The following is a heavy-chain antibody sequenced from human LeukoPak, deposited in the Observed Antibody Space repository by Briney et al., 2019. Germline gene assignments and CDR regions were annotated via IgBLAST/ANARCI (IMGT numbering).Heavy chain of an antibody. CDR1: GYTFTGYH. D-gene: IGHD3-16*02. V-gene: IGHV1-8*02. J-gene: IGHJ4*02. Sequence: ASVKVSCKASGYTFTGYHMHWVRQAPGQGLEWMGWMNPNSGNTGYAQKFQGRVTMTRNTSISTAYMELSSLRSEDTAVYYCARGGYDYVWGSYRSNFDYWGQGTLVTVSS. CDR2: MNPNSGNT. CDR3: ARGGYDYVWGSYRSNFDY.